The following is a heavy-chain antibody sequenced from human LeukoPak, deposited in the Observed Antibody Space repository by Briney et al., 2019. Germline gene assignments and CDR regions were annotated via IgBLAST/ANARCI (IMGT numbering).Heavy chain of an antibody. D-gene: IGHD5-12*01. CDR1: GYTFTSYD. CDR3: ARRGGYDRYYYYGMDV. J-gene: IGHJ6*02. Sequence: GASVKVSCKASGYTFTSYDINWVRQATGQGLEWMGWMNPNSGNTGYAQKFQGRVTMTRNTSISTAYMELSSLRSEDTAVYYCARRGGYDRYYYYGMDVWGQGTTVTVSS. V-gene: IGHV1-8*01. CDR2: MNPNSGNT.